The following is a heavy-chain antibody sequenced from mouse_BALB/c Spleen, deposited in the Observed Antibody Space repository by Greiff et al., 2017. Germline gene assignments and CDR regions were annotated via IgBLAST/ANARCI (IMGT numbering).Heavy chain of an antibody. D-gene: IGHD2-4*01. J-gene: IGHJ4*01. V-gene: IGHV2-2*02. CDR3: ARKCDYDLYYAMDY. Sequence: QVQLKQSGPGLVQPSQSLSITCTVSGFSLTSYGVHWVRQSPGKGLEWLGVIWSGGSTDYNAAFISRLSISKDNSTSQVFFKMNSLQANDTAIYYCARKCDYDLYYAMDYWGQGTSVTVSS. CDR2: IWSGGST. CDR1: GFSLTSYG.